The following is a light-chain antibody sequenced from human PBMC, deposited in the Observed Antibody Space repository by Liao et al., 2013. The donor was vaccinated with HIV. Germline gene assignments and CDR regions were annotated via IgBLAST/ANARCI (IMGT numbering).Light chain of an antibody. V-gene: IGLV3-1*01. Sequence: SYVVTQPPSVSVSPGQTATITCSGDKLGEKYASWYQQKPGQSPVAVMYQNNKRPSGIPGRFSGSNSENTATLTISGTQPMDEADYYCQAWDSNTAYVFGTGTKVSVL. J-gene: IGLJ1*01. CDR2: QNN. CDR3: QAWDSNTAYV. CDR1: KLGEKY.